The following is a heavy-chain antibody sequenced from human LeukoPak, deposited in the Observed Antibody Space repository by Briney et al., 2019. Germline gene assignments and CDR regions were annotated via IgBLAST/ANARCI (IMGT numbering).Heavy chain of an antibody. CDR1: GYTFTGYY. V-gene: IGHV1-2*06. CDR3: ARETYYDFWSGYLAKSYYFDY. J-gene: IGHJ4*02. D-gene: IGHD3-3*01. CDR2: INPNNGGT. Sequence: ASVKVSCKASGYTFTGYYVHWVRQAPGQGLEWMGRINPNNGGTNYAQKFQGRVTMTRDTSISTAYMELSRLRSDDTAVYYCARETYYDFWSGYLAKSYYFDYWGQGTLVTVSS.